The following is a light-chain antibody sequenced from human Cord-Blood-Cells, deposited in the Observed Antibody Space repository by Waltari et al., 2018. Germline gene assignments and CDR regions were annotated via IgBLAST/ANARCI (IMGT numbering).Light chain of an antibody. CDR3: QQYNSYSWT. CDR1: QIISSW. J-gene: IGKJ1*01. CDR2: KAY. V-gene: IGKV1-5*03. Sequence: DIQMTQPPYTLSASVGQRVTLTCRASQIISSWLAWYQQKPGKAPKLLIYKAYSLESGVPSRFSGSGSGTEFTLTISSLQPDDFATYYCQQYNSYSWTFGQGTKVEIK.